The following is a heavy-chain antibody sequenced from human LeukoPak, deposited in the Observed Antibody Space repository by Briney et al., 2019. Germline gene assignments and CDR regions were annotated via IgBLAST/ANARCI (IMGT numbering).Heavy chain of an antibody. D-gene: IGHD1-14*01. J-gene: IGHJ3*02. CDR2: ISYDGSNK. CDR3: ARAEPLLIDAFDI. V-gene: IGHV3-30*03. Sequence: GRSLRLSCAASGFTFSSYGMHWVRQAPGKGLEWVAVISYDGSNKYYADSVKGRFTISRDNSKNTLYLQMNSLRAEDTAVYYCARAEPLLIDAFDIWGQGTMVTVSS. CDR1: GFTFSSYG.